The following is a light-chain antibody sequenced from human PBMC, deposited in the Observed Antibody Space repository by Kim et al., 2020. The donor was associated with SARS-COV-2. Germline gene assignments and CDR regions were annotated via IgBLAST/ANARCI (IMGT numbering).Light chain of an antibody. CDR1: QDINNY. Sequence: DIQMTQSPSSLSASVGDRVTITCQASQDINNYLNWYQKKPGKAPKLLIYDASILESGVPSRFSGSGSGTDFTFTINTLQPEDIATYYCQQYDRFPVTFGGGTKVDIK. V-gene: IGKV1-33*01. J-gene: IGKJ4*01. CDR2: DAS. CDR3: QQYDRFPVT.